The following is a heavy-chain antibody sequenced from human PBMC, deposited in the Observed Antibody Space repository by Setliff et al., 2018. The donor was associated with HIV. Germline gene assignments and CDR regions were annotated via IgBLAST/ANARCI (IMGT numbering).Heavy chain of an antibody. D-gene: IGHD1-26*01. CDR2: ISYSGTT. CDR1: GGSISTYY. V-gene: IGHV4-59*08. J-gene: IGHJ6*03. CDR3: ARRRPPPSGSYSKYYMDV. Sequence: SETLSLTCTVSGGSISTYYWNWIRQPPGKGLEWIGYISYSGTTNYNPSLKSRVTISVDTSKNQFSLKVSSVTAADAAVYYCARRRPPPSGSYSKYYMDVWGKGTTVTVSS.